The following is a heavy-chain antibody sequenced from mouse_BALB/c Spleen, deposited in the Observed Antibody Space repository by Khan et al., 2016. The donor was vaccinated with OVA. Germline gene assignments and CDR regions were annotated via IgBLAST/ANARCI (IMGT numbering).Heavy chain of an antibody. V-gene: IGHV2-6-4*01. J-gene: IGHJ4*01. CDR3: ARAYYRYDGYYAMDY. D-gene: IGHD2-14*01. CDR2: IWGGGGT. CDR1: GFSLSRYN. Sequence: VQLKESGPGLVAPSQSLSITCTVSGFSLSRYNIHWVRQPPGKGLEWLGMIWGGGGTDYNSTLKSRLSIRKDNSKNQVFLKMNSLQTDDTAMYYCARAYYRYDGYYAMDYWGQGTPVTVSS.